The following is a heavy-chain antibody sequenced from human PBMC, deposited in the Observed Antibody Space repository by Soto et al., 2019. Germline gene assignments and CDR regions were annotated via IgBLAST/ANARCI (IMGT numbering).Heavy chain of an antibody. V-gene: IGHV3-30*18. CDR3: AKDHRGGEDY. D-gene: IGHD3-16*01. J-gene: IGHJ4*02. CDR1: GFTFSSYG. CDR2: ISYDGSNK. Sequence: GGSLRLSCAASGFTFSSYGMHWVRQAPGKGLEWVAVISYDGSNKYYADSVKGRFTISRDNSKNTLYLQMNSLRAEDTAVYYCAKDHRGGEDYWGQGTLVTVSS.